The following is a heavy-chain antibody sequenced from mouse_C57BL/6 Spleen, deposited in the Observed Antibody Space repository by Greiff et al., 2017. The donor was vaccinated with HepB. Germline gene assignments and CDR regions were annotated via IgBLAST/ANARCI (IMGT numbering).Heavy chain of an antibody. J-gene: IGHJ4*01. CDR3: TRRPRSTGSSYPYAMDY. D-gene: IGHD1-1*01. Sequence: VQVVESGAELVRPGASVTLSCKASGYTFTDYEMHWVKQTPVHGLEWIGAIDPETGGTAYNQKFKGKAILTADKSSSTAYMELRRLTSEDSAVYYCTRRPRSTGSSYPYAMDYWGQGTTVTVSS. CDR2: IDPETGGT. CDR1: GYTFTDYE. V-gene: IGHV1-15*01.